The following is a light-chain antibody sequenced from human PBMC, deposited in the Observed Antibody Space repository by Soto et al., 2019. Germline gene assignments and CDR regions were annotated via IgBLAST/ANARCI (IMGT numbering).Light chain of an antibody. CDR2: GAS. Sequence: EIVLTQSPSTLSLSKGERATLSCRASQSVSSSYLAWYQQKPGQAPRLLIYGASSRATGIPDRFSGSGSGTDFTLTISCLEPEDFAVYYCQQYGSSPPIAQGTRLENK. J-gene: IGKJ5*01. CDR1: QSVSSSY. V-gene: IGKV3-20*01. CDR3: QQYGSSPP.